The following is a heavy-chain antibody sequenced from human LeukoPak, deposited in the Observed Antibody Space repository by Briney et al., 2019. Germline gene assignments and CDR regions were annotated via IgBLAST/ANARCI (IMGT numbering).Heavy chain of an antibody. Sequence: PGRSLRLSCAASGFTFSSYAMHWVRQAPGKGLEWVAVISYDGSNKYYADSVKGRFTISRDNSKNTLYLQMNSLGAEDTAVYYCARRYYDSSGYAAFDIWGQGTMVTVSS. J-gene: IGHJ3*02. CDR2: ISYDGSNK. CDR3: ARRYYDSSGYAAFDI. V-gene: IGHV3-30*01. D-gene: IGHD3-22*01. CDR1: GFTFSSYA.